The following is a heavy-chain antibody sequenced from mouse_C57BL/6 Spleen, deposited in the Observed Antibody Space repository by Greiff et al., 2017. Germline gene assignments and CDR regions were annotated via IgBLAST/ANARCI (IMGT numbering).Heavy chain of an antibody. J-gene: IGHJ3*01. CDR2: IDPSDSYT. Sequence: VQLQQPGAELVMPGASVKLSCKASGYTFTSYWMHWVKQRPGQGLEWIGEIDPSDSYTNYNQKFKGKSTLTVDKSSSTAYMQLSSLTSEDSAVYYCARSSSGPLAYWGQGTLVTVSA. CDR1: GYTFTSYW. CDR3: ARSSSGPLAY. D-gene: IGHD3-2*02. V-gene: IGHV1-69*01.